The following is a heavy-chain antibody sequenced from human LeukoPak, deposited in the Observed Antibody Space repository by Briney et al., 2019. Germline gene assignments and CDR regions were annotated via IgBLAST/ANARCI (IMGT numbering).Heavy chain of an antibody. Sequence: ASVKVSRKXSGYTFTSYGISWVRQAPGQGLEWMGWISAYNGNTNYAQKLQGRVTMTTDTSTSTAYMELRSLRSDDTAVYYCARGVNYYGWGSYRWGFDYGGKETLVTVPS. D-gene: IGHD3-10*01. CDR2: ISAYNGNT. V-gene: IGHV1-18*01. J-gene: IGHJ4*02. CDR3: ARGVNYYGWGSYRWGFDY. CDR1: GYTFTSYG.